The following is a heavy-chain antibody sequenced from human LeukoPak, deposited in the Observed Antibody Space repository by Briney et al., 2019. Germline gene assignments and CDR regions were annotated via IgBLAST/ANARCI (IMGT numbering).Heavy chain of an antibody. Sequence: ASVKVSCKASGYTFTSYGISWVRQAPGQGLEWMGWISAYNGNTNYAQKLQGRVTMTTDTSTSTAYMELRSLRSDDTAVYYCARARTGGYGDYRYNWFDPWGQGTLVTVS. CDR2: ISAYNGNT. CDR3: ARARTGGYGDYRYNWFDP. V-gene: IGHV1-18*01. J-gene: IGHJ5*02. CDR1: GYTFTSYG. D-gene: IGHD4-17*01.